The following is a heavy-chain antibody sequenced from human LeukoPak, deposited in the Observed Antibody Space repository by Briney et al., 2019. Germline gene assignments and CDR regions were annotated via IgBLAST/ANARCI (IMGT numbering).Heavy chain of an antibody. V-gene: IGHV3-23*01. Sequence: GGSLRLSCAASGFTFRSYAMSWVRQAPGKGLEWVSAISGSGDNTYSADSVKGRFTISRDNSKNTLYLQMNSLRAEDTAVYYCVKDIQLSTWGLGTMVTVSS. D-gene: IGHD5-24*01. J-gene: IGHJ3*01. CDR2: ISGSGDNT. CDR1: GFTFRSYA. CDR3: VKDIQLST.